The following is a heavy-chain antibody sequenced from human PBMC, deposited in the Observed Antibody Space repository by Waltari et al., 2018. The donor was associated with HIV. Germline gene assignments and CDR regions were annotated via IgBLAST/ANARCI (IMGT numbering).Heavy chain of an antibody. CDR2: IYYSGST. D-gene: IGHD5-12*01. J-gene: IGHJ2*01. CDR3: ARAMATIRAWYFDL. V-gene: IGHV4-59*01. CDR1: GGSISSYY. Sequence: QVQLQESGPGLVKPSETLSLTCTVSGGSISSYYWSWIRQPPGKGLEWIGYIYYSGSTNYNPSLKSRVTISVDTSKNQFSLKLSSVTAADTAVYYCARAMATIRAWYFDLWGRGTLVTVSS.